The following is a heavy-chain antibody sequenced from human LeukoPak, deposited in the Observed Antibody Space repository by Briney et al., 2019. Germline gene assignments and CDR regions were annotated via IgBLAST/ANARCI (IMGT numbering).Heavy chain of an antibody. D-gene: IGHD1-26*01. J-gene: IGHJ3*02. CDR1: GGSISSSSYY. CDR3: ATRGGSYSAFDI. V-gene: IGHV4-39*07. Sequence: SSETLSLTCTVSGGSISSSSYYWGWIRQPPGKGLEWIGSIYYSGSTYYNPSLKSRVTISVDTSKNQFSLKLSSVTAADTAVYYCATRGGSYSAFDIWGQGTMVTVSS. CDR2: IYYSGST.